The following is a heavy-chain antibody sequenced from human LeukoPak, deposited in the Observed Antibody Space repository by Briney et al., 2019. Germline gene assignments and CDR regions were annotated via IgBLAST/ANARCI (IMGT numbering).Heavy chain of an antibody. V-gene: IGHV3-53*01. D-gene: IGHD5-18*01. CDR3: ARDSSYSYGYNH. J-gene: IGHJ4*02. Sequence: PGGSLRLSCAASGFTVSSNYMSWVRQAPGKGLEWVSVIYSGGSTYYADSVKGRFTISRDNSKNTLYLQMNSLRAEDTAVYYCARDSSYSYGYNHWGQGTLVSVSS. CDR1: GFTVSSNY. CDR2: IYSGGST.